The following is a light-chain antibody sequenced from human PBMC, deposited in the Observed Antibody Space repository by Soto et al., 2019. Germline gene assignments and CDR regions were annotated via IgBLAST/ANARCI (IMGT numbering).Light chain of an antibody. CDR2: DTS. V-gene: IGKV3-15*01. J-gene: IGKJ4*01. CDR1: QGIVDT. CDR3: QHYVTWPLT. Sequence: EIVMTQSASTLSVSPGELATLWCSGSQGIVDTLAWYQQKPGQTPRLLIYDTSIRATGVPARFSGSRSGAEFTLTISSLQSEDFAVYYCQHYVTWPLTFGGGTKVDIK.